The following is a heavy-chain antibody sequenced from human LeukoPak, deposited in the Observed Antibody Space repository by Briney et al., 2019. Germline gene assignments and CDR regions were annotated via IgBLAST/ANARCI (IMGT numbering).Heavy chain of an antibody. J-gene: IGHJ4*02. Sequence: SQTLSLTCTVSGGSISSGGYYWSWIRQHPGKGLEWIGYIHYSGSTYYNPSLKSRVTISVDTSKNQFSLKLSSVTAADTAVYYCARGDSSSSVALWGQGTLVTVSS. D-gene: IGHD6-6*01. CDR1: GGSISSGGYY. CDR2: IHYSGST. V-gene: IGHV4-31*03. CDR3: ARGDSSSSVAL.